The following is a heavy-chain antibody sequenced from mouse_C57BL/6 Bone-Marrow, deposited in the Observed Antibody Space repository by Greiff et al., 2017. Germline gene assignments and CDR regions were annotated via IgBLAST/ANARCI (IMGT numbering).Heavy chain of an antibody. D-gene: IGHD1-1*01. CDR2: IYHRSGNT. Sequence: QVQLKESGAELARPGASVKLSCKASGYTFTSYGISWVKQRTGQGLEWIGEIYHRSGNTYYTEKFKGKATLTADKSSSTASMELRSLTSEDSAVYFCAREEGYYYDPYWGQGTTLTVSS. CDR3: AREEGYYYDPY. J-gene: IGHJ2*01. V-gene: IGHV1-81*01. CDR1: GYTFTSYG.